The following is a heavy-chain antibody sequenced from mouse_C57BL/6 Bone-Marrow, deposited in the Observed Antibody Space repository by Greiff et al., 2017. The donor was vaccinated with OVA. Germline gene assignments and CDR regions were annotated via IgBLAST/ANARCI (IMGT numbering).Heavy chain of an antibody. J-gene: IGHJ2*01. CDR3: TSYGNFDY. Sequence: EVQLQESGAELVRPGASVKLSCTASGFNIKDDYMHWVKQRPEQGLEWIGWIDPENGATEYASKFQGKATITADTPSNPADLQLISLTSEDTAVYYCTSYGNFDYWGQGTTLTVSS. D-gene: IGHD2-1*01. CDR2: IDPENGAT. V-gene: IGHV14-4*01. CDR1: GFNIKDDY.